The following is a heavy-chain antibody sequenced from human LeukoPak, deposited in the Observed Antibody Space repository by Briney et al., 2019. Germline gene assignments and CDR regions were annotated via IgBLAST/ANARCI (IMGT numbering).Heavy chain of an antibody. CDR1: GGSISSYY. D-gene: IGHD6-13*01. CDR2: IYTSGST. J-gene: IGHJ4*02. Sequence: SETLSLTCTVSGGSISSYYWSWIRQPAGKGLEWIGRIYTSGSTYYNPSLKSRVTISVDTSKNQFSLKLSSVTAADTAVYYCARGGGIAAAGSFDYWGQGTLVTVSS. CDR3: ARGGGIAAAGSFDY. V-gene: IGHV4-4*07.